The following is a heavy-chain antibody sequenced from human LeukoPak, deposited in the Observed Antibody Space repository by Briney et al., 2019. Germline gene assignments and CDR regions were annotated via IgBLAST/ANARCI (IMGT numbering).Heavy chain of an antibody. Sequence: GMNWDGDDTVYADSVKGRFTISRDNARNSLYLQLNSLRAEDTAFYYCAKLDIAAAGEWGQGTLVTVSS. V-gene: IGHV3-20*03. CDR3: AKLDIAAAGE. D-gene: IGHD6-13*01. J-gene: IGHJ4*02. CDR2: MNWDGDDT.